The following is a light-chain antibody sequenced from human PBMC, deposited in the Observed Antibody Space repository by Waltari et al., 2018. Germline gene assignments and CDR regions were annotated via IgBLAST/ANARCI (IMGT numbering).Light chain of an antibody. V-gene: IGKV4-1*01. CDR2: WAS. Sequence: DIVMIQSPDSLAVSLGERATINCKSSQSVLYNSNNKNYLAWYQQKPGQPPRLLIYWASTRDSGVPDRFSGSGSGTDFTLTISSLQAEDVAVYYCHQDQIAPLTFG. J-gene: IGKJ4*01. CDR1: QSVLYNSNNKNY. CDR3: HQDQIAPLT.